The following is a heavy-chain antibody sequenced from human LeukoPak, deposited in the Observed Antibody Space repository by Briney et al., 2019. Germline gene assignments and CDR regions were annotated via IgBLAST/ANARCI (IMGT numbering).Heavy chain of an antibody. D-gene: IGHD3-10*01. CDR3: ARGPLYYYGSAQYYFDS. Sequence: GGSLRLSCAASGFTFSSYGMHWVRQAPGKGLEYVSAITSNGRSTYYANSVKGRFTISRDNSKNSLYLQMGSLRAEDMVVYYCARGPLYYYGSAQYYFDSWGQGTLVTVSS. CDR1: GFTFSSYG. CDR2: ITSNGRST. V-gene: IGHV3-64*01. J-gene: IGHJ4*02.